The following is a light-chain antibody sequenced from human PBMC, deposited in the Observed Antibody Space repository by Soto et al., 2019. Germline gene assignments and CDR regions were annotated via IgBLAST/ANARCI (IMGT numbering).Light chain of an antibody. CDR2: DNN. V-gene: IGLV1-51*01. CDR3: ATWESSLSAGV. Sequence: QSELTQPPAVSAAPGQKVTISCSGGSSNIGNNSVSWYQQLPGTAPKLLIYDNNKRPSGIPDRFSGSKSGTSGTLGITGLPTGDEANYYCATWESSLSAGVFGGGTKLTVL. J-gene: IGLJ2*01. CDR1: SSNIGNNS.